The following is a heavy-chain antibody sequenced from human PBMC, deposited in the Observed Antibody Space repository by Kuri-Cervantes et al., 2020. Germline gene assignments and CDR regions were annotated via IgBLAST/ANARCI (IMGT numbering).Heavy chain of an antibody. Sequence: LSLTSAASGFTFSSYAMSWVRQAPGKGLEWVSAISGSGGSTYYADSVKGRFTISRDNSKNTLYLQMNSLRAGDTAVYYCARGGVVRGVIINYYYYGMDVWGQGTTVTVSS. CDR1: GFTFSSYA. V-gene: IGHV3-23*01. CDR2: ISGSGGST. CDR3: ARGGVVRGVIINYYYYGMDV. J-gene: IGHJ6*02. D-gene: IGHD3-10*01.